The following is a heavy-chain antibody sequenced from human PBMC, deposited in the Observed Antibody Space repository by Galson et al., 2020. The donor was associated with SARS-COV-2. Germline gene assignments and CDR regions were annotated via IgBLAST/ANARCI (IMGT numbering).Heavy chain of an antibody. Sequence: TGGSLRLSCAASGFTVSGSVMLWVRQASGKRLEWVGHIRSKANNYATAYASSVKGRFTISRDDSKNTAYLQMNSLKTEDTAVYYCTSPGDAFDIWGQGTMVTGSS. J-gene: IGHJ3*02. D-gene: IGHD7-27*01. V-gene: IGHV3-73*01. CDR1: GFTVSGSV. CDR2: IRSKANNYAT. CDR3: TSPGDAFDI.